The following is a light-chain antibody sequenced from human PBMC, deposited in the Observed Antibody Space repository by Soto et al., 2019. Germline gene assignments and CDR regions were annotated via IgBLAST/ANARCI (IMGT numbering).Light chain of an antibody. V-gene: IGLV2-14*01. J-gene: IGLJ1*01. CDR3: SSYTSSSTPYV. CDR2: DVS. Sequence: QSVLTQPASLSGSPGPSITLSCTGTSSDVGGYNYVSWYQQHPGKAPKLMIYDVSNRPSGVSNRFSGSKSGNTASLTISGLQAEDEADYYCSSYTSSSTPYVFGTGTKVTVL. CDR1: SSDVGGYNY.